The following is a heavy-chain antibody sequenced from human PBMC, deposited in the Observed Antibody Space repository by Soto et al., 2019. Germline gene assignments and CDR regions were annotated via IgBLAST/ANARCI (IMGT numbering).Heavy chain of an antibody. CDR1: GYTFLNYG. J-gene: IGHJ6*02. D-gene: IGHD3-22*01. Sequence: QVQLLQSGPEVRKPGASVKVACKASGYTFLNYGLSWVRQAPGHGLEWMGWISPFNCNRRYAQKLQGRVTMTTHTVTNPAQMELSSLTSDSTAVYFCTRQSSGRRHYYCVRLDVWGQGTTVIVSS. CDR2: ISPFNCNR. V-gene: IGHV1-18*01. CDR3: TRQSSGRRHYYCVRLDV.